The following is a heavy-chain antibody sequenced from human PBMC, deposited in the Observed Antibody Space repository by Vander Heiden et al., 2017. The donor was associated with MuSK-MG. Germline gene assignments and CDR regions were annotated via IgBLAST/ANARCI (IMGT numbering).Heavy chain of an antibody. Sequence: EVQLLESGGGLVQPVWSLRLACAASGFTFSSYSMSWVRQAPGKGLEWVSAISGSGGSTYYADSLKGLGTISRDNSKNSLYLQMNSLRAEETAVYYCAKGYCSSTSCYPFNWFDPCGQGTLVTVYS. CDR1: GFTFSSYS. CDR2: ISGSGGST. CDR3: AKGYCSSTSCYPFNWFDP. J-gene: IGHJ5*02. V-gene: IGHV3-23*01. D-gene: IGHD2-2*01.